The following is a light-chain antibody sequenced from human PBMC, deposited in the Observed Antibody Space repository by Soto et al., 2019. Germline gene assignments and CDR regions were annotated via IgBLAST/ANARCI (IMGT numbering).Light chain of an antibody. CDR3: SSQAASNKGYFV. Sequence: QSALTQPPSASGSPGQSVTISCTGTSSAVGGYNYVSWYQQYPGRAPKLMIYAVTKRPSGGPDRFSGSKSGNTASLTVSGLQAEDEAEYYSSSQAASNKGYFVFGGGTKLTVL. CDR1: SSAVGGYNY. V-gene: IGLV2-8*01. J-gene: IGLJ3*02. CDR2: AVT.